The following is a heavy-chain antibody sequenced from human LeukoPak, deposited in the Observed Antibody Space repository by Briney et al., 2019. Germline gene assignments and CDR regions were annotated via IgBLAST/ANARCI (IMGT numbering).Heavy chain of an antibody. CDR2: IYTSGST. D-gene: IGHD2-2*02. Sequence: SETLSLTCTVSGGSISSYYWSWIRQPAGKGLEWIGRIYTSGSTNYNPSLKSLVTMSVDTSKNQFSLKLSSVTAADTAVYYCARGYCSSTSCYKDYYYYYMDVWGKGTTVTVSS. CDR3: ARGYCSSTSCYKDYYYYYMDV. CDR1: GGSISSYY. V-gene: IGHV4-4*07. J-gene: IGHJ6*03.